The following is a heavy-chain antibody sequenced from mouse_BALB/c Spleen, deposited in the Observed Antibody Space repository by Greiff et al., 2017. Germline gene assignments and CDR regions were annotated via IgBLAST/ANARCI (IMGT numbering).Heavy chain of an antibody. Sequence: VKLMESGAELARPGASVKLSCKASGYTFTDYYINWVKQRTGQGLEWIGEIYPGSGNTYYNEKFKGKATLTADKSSSTAYMQLSSLTSEDSAVYFCARRDDSYWYFDVWGEGTTVTVSA. CDR1: GYTFTDYY. D-gene: IGHD2-14*01. CDR2: IYPGSGNT. V-gene: IGHV1-77*01. CDR3: ARRDDSYWYFDV. J-gene: IGHJ1*01.